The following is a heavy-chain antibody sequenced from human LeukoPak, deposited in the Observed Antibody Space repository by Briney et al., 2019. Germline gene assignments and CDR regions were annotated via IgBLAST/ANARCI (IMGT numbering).Heavy chain of an antibody. J-gene: IGHJ4*02. V-gene: IGHV3-23*01. CDR1: GFTFSTYA. Sequence: GGSLRLSCAPSGFTFSTYAMSWVRQAPGKGLEWVSAISGSGGSTYYADSVKGRFTISRDNSKNTLYLQMNSLRAEDTAVYYCAKAYTTVTTEFDYWGQGTLVTVSS. CDR3: AKAYTTVTTEFDY. D-gene: IGHD4-17*01. CDR2: ISGSGGST.